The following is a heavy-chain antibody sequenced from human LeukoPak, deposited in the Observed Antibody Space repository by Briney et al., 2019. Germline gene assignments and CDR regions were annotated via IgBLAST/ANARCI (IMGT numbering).Heavy chain of an antibody. J-gene: IGHJ6*03. CDR2: IYYSGTT. CDR1: GGSISSSNYY. CDR3: ARQISDYYYYYMDV. Sequence: SETLSLTCIVSGGSISSSNYYSGWIRQPPGKGLEWIGTIYYSGTTYYNPSLESRVTIFEDTSKNQFSLMLPSVTAADTAVYSCARQISDYYYYYMDVWGKGTTVTVSS. D-gene: IGHD3-10*01. V-gene: IGHV4-39*01.